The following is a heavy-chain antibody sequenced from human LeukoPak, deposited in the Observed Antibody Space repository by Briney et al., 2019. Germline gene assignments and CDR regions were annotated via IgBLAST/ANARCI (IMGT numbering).Heavy chain of an antibody. CDR2: IIPIFGTA. Sequence: GASVKVSCKAAGGTFSSYAISWVRQAPGQGLGWMGRIIPIFGTANSAQKFQGRVTITADKSTSTDYMELSSLRSEDTAVYYCARAPRTAMVDYWGQGTLVTVSS. CDR1: GGTFSSYA. D-gene: IGHD5-18*01. V-gene: IGHV1-69*06. J-gene: IGHJ4*02. CDR3: ARAPRTAMVDY.